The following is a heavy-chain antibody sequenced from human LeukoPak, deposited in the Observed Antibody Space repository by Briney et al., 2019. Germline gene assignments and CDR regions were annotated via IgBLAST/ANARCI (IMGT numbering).Heavy chain of an antibody. J-gene: IGHJ6*03. D-gene: IGHD5-18*01. CDR2: IYYSGST. CDR1: GGSISSYY. CDR3: ARRSGYSYGYHYYYYMDV. V-gene: IGHV4-59*01. Sequence: KPSETLSLTCTVSGGSISSYYWSWIRQPPGKGLEWIGYIYYSGSTNYNPSLKSQVTISVDTSKNQFSLKLSSVTAADTAVYYCARRSGYSYGYHYYYYMDVWGKGTTVTVSS.